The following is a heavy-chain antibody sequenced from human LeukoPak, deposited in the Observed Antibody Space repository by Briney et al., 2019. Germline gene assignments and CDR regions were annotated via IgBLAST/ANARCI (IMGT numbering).Heavy chain of an antibody. D-gene: IGHD7-27*01. V-gene: IGHV4-59*01. J-gene: IGHJ5*02. CDR1: GGSISSYY. Sequence: SETLSLTCTASGGSISSYYWSWIRQPPGKGLEWIGYIYYSGSTNYNPSLKSRVTISVDTSKNQFSLKLSSVTAADTAVYYCARENLGMFGPWGQGTLVTVSS. CDR2: IYYSGST. CDR3: ARENLGMFGP.